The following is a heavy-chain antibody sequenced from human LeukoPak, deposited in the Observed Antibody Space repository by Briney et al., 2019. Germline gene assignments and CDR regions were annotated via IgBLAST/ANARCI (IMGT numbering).Heavy chain of an antibody. CDR3: AKDRETYEYTFDY. CDR2: MWYDGSKD. V-gene: IGHV3-33*06. CDR1: GFSFSTYG. D-gene: IGHD6-6*01. Sequence: PGKSLRLSCAASGFSFSTYGIHWVRQAPGKGLEWVAVMWYDGSKDYYADSVKGRFTISRDTSKNTLYLQMNNLRAEDTAVYYCAKDRETYEYTFDYWGQRTLVTVSS. J-gene: IGHJ4*02.